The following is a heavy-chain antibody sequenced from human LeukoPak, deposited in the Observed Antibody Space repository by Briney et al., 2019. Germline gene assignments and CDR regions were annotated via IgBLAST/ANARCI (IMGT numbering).Heavy chain of an antibody. CDR1: GGSISNYY. D-gene: IGHD4-11*01. CDR2: IYYSGST. Sequence: PSETLSLTCTVSGGSISNYYWSWIRQPPGKGLEWIGYIYYSGSTNYNPSLKSRVTISVDTSKNQFSLKLSSVTAADTAVYFCARGVTAVTTNSAFDIWGQGTMVSVSS. V-gene: IGHV4-59*01. CDR3: ARGVTAVTTNSAFDI. J-gene: IGHJ3*02.